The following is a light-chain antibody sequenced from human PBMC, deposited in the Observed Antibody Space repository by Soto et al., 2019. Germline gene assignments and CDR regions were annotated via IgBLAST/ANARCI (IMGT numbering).Light chain of an antibody. CDR2: DVS. CDR3: SSYTSSSTLEI. CDR1: SSDVGGYNY. Sequence: QSALTQPASVSGSPGQSITISCTGTSSDVGGYNYVSWYQQHPGKAPKLMIYDVSNRPSGVSNRFSGSKSANTASLTISGLQAEDEDDYYCSSYTSSSTLEIFGGGTKLTVL. V-gene: IGLV2-14*01. J-gene: IGLJ2*01.